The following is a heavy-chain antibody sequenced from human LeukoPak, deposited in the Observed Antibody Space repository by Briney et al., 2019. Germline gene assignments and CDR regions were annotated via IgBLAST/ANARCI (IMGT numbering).Heavy chain of an antibody. CDR1: GFTFSSYE. J-gene: IGHJ4*02. CDR2: ISSSGSTI. Sequence: GGSLRLSCAASGFTFSSYEMSWVRQAPGKGLERVSYISSSGSTIYYADSVKGRFTISRDNAKNSLYLQMNSLRAEDTAVYYCARSGYSGYTSFDYWGQGTLVTVSS. D-gene: IGHD5-12*01. CDR3: ARSGYSGYTSFDY. V-gene: IGHV3-48*03.